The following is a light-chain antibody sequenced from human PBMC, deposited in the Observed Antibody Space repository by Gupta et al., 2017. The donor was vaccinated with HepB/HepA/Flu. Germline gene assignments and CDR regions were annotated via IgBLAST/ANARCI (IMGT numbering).Light chain of an antibody. V-gene: IGLV2-14*04. CDR1: SSDVGGYNY. J-gene: IGLJ3*02. Sequence: SSDVGGYNYVSWYQQHPGKAPKLMIYDVSHRPSGVSNRFSGSKSGNTASLTISGLQAEDEADYYCSSYTNSNTRVFGGGTKLTVL. CDR3: SSYTNSNTRV. CDR2: DVS.